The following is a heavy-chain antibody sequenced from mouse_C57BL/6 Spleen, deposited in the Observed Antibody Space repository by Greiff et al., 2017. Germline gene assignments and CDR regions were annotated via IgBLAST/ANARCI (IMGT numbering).Heavy chain of an antibody. J-gene: IGHJ2*01. CDR2: ISDGGSYT. D-gene: IGHD1-1*01. V-gene: IGHV5-4*03. Sequence: EVKLVESGGGLVKPGGSLKLSCAASGFTFSSYAMSWVRQTPEKRLEWVATISDGGSYTYYPDNVKGRFTISRDNAKNNLYLQMRHLKSEDTAMYYCARATTVVEDYWGKGTTLTVSS. CDR1: GFTFSSYA. CDR3: ARATTVVEDY.